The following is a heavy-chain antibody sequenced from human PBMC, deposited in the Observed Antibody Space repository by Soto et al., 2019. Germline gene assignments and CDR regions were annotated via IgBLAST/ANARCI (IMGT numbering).Heavy chain of an antibody. V-gene: IGHV3-74*01. Sequence: GESLKISCAASGFTFSSYWMHWVRQAPGKGLVWVSRINSDGSSTSYADSVKGRFTISRDNAKNTLYLQMNSLRAEDTAVYYCANSWYGFDYWGQGTLVTVSS. CDR3: ANSWYGFDY. CDR1: GFTFSSYW. D-gene: IGHD6-13*01. J-gene: IGHJ4*02. CDR2: INSDGSST.